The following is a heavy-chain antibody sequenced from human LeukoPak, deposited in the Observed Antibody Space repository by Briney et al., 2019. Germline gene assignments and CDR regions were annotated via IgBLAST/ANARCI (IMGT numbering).Heavy chain of an antibody. V-gene: IGHV6-1*01. CDR3: ARGVFGRGTGPLLYYYMDV. J-gene: IGHJ6*03. CDR1: GDSVSSNSAA. Sequence: SQTLSLTCAISGDSVSSNSAAWNWIRQSPSRGLEWLGRTYYRSKWYNDYAVSVKSRITINPDTSKNQFSLQLNSVTPEDTAVYYCARGVFGRGTGPLLYYYMDVWGKGTTVTVSS. D-gene: IGHD3-16*01. CDR2: TYYRSKWYN.